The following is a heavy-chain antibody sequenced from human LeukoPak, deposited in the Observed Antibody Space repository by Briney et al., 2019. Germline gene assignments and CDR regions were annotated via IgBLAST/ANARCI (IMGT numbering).Heavy chain of an antibody. D-gene: IGHD6-13*01. Sequence: SXXLSXTXTVSGGSISSSSYYWGWIRQPXXKGLEWIGSIYYSGSTYYNPSLKSRVTISVDTSKNQFSLKLSSVTAADTAVYYCARGEYSSSWAPFDYWGQGTLVTVSS. CDR1: GGSISSSSYY. V-gene: IGHV4-39*07. CDR2: IYYSGST. J-gene: IGHJ4*02. CDR3: ARGEYSSSWAPFDY.